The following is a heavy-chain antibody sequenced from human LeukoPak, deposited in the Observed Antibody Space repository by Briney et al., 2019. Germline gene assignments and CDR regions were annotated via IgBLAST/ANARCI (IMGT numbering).Heavy chain of an antibody. Sequence: SGTLSLTCNVSGGSISSSSYYWGWIRQPPGKGLEWIGSIYYSGSTYYNPSLKSRVTISVDTSKNQFSLKLSSVTAADTAVYYCARKQYCTNGVCYGYYFDYWGQGTLVTVSS. CDR1: GGSISSSSYY. V-gene: IGHV4-39*01. D-gene: IGHD2-8*01. CDR3: ARKQYCTNGVCYGYYFDY. J-gene: IGHJ4*02. CDR2: IYYSGST.